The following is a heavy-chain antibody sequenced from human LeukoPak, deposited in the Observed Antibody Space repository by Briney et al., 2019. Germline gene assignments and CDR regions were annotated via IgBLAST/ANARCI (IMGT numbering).Heavy chain of an antibody. CDR1: GGTFSSYA. J-gene: IGHJ4*02. CDR3: ARDGQQAGVGFFDY. CDR2: IIPIFGTA. Sequence: ASVKVSCKASGGTFSSYAISWVRQAPGQGLEWMGGIIPIFGTANYAQKFQGRVTITADESTSTAYMELSSLRSEDTAVYYCARDGQQAGVGFFDYWGQGTPVTVSS. V-gene: IGHV1-69*13. D-gene: IGHD3-10*01.